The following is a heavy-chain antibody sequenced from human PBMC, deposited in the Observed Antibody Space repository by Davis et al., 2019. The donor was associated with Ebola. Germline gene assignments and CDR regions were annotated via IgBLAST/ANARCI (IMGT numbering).Heavy chain of an antibody. CDR2: INGDGSRT. D-gene: IGHD2-2*01. CDR3: AKDSSFGPAGARSMDV. V-gene: IGHV3-74*01. J-gene: IGHJ6*03. CDR1: GFTFSAYY. Sequence: PGGSLRLSCAASGFTFSAYYMHWVRQSPGKGLLWVSDINGDGSRTSHADSVKGRFTISRDNSKNTLYLQMNSLRAEDTAVYYCAKDSSFGPAGARSMDVWGKGTTVTVSS.